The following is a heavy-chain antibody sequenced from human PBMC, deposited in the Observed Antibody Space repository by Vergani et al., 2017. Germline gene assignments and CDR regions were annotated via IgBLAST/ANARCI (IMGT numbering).Heavy chain of an antibody. CDR1: GDSISSNNC. V-gene: IGHV4-4*03. J-gene: IGHJ4*02. Sequence: QVQLQESGPGLVKPPGTLSLTCAVSGDSISSNNCWTWVRQPPGKGLEGIGVICHTEDTKYSPSLKSRVTVSVDESRNLFSLRLNSVTAADTAVYYCATIGYRRWGYYFDYWGQGILVTVSS. D-gene: IGHD2-2*02. CDR2: ICHTEDT. CDR3: ATIGYRRWGYYFDY.